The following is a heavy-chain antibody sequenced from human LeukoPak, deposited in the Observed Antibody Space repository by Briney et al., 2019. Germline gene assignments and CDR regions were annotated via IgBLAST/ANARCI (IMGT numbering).Heavy chain of an antibody. CDR3: ARGRVDGYNSPFDY. Sequence: GGSLRLSCAASGFTFSSYSMNWVRQAPGKGLEWVSSISSSSSYIYYAVSVKGRFTISRDNAKNSLYLQMNSLRAEDTAVYYCARGRVDGYNSPFDYWGQGTLVTVSS. J-gene: IGHJ4*02. D-gene: IGHD5-24*01. CDR1: GFTFSSYS. CDR2: ISSSSSYI. V-gene: IGHV3-21*01.